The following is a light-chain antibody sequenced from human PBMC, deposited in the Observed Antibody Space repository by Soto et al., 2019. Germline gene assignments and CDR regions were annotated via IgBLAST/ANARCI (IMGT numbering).Light chain of an antibody. CDR3: CSHAGTYTYV. Sequence: QSALTQPRSVSGSPGQSVTISCTGTSGDIGVYNYVSWYQQHPGKAPKLIIYLVSTRPSGVPARFSGSKSGSTASLTISGLQADDEADYYCCSHAGTYTYVFGTGTKVTVL. J-gene: IGLJ1*01. CDR1: SGDIGVYNY. V-gene: IGLV2-11*01. CDR2: LVS.